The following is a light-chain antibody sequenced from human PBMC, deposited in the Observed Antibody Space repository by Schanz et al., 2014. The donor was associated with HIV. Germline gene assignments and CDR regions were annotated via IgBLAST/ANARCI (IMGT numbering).Light chain of an antibody. Sequence: QSVLTQPASVSGSPGRSITISCTGTSSDIGAYNYVSWYQQQPGKAPKLMIYDVTDRPSGVPDRFSGSKSGNTASLTVSGLQAEDEADYYCSSYAGSNNLVFGGGTKLTVL. V-gene: IGLV2-8*01. CDR3: SSYAGSNNLV. CDR2: DVT. CDR1: SSDIGAYNY. J-gene: IGLJ2*01.